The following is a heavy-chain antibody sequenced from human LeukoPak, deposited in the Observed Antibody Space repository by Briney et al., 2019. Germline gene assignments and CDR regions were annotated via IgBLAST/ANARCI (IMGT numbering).Heavy chain of an antibody. CDR1: GFTFSSYA. CDR3: ARVLRFLEWFYYYGMDV. CDR2: ISYDGSNK. J-gene: IGHJ6*02. D-gene: IGHD3-3*01. V-gene: IGHV3-30-3*01. Sequence: GGSLRLSCAASGFTFSSYAMHWVRQAPGKGLEWVAVISYDGSNKYYADSVKGRLTISRDNSKNTLYLQMNSLRAEDTAVYYCARVLRFLEWFYYYGMDVWGQGTTVTVSS.